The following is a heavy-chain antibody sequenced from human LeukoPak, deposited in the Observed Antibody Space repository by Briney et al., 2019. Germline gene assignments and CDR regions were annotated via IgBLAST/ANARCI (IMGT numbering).Heavy chain of an antibody. J-gene: IGHJ4*02. CDR3: ARGVSSFVSYYFDY. CDR1: GGSISSYY. Sequence: SETLSLTCTVSGGSISSYYWSWIRQPPGKGLEWIGYIYYSGSTNYNPSLKSRVTISVDTSKNQFSLKLSSVTAADTAVYYCARGVSSFVSYYFDYWGQGTLVTVSS. D-gene: IGHD3-16*01. V-gene: IGHV4-59*12. CDR2: IYYSGST.